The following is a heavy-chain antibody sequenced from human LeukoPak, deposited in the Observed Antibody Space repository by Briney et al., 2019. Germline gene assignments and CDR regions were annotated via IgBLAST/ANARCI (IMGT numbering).Heavy chain of an antibody. CDR3: ARCDRYGGNTEFLFDY. CDR1: GGSFSGYY. V-gene: IGHV4-34*01. J-gene: IGHJ4*02. Sequence: SETLSLTCAVYGGSFSGYYWSWIRQPPGKGLEWIGEINHSGSTNYNPSLKSRVTISVDTSKNQFSLKLSSVTAADTAVYYCARCDRYGGNTEFLFDYWGQGTLVTVSS. CDR2: INHSGST. D-gene: IGHD4-23*01.